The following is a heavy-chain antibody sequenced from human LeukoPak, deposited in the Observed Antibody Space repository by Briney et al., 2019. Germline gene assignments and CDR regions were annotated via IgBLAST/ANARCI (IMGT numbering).Heavy chain of an antibody. CDR2: IKSKTDSGTT. J-gene: IGHJ4*02. V-gene: IGHV3-15*01. CDR1: GFTFSNAW. CDR3: TTEGDSSSWYFDY. D-gene: IGHD6-13*01. Sequence: GGSLRLSCAASGFTFSNAWMSWVRQAPGKGLEWVGLIKSKTDSGTTDYAAPVKGRFTISRDDSKNTLYLQMNSLKTEDTAVYYCTTEGDSSSWYFDYWGQGTLVTVS.